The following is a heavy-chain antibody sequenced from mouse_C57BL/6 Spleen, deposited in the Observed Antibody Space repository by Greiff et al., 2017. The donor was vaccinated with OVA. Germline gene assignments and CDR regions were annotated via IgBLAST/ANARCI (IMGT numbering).Heavy chain of an antibody. CDR3: ARWGVTGRDYFDY. D-gene: IGHD1-1*01. Sequence: QVQLQQPGAELVMPGASVKLSCKASGYTFTSYWMHWVKQRPGQGLEWIGEIDPSDNYTNYNQKFKGKSTLTVDKSSSTAYMQLSSLTSEDSAVYYCARWGVTGRDYFDYWGQGTTLTVSS. CDR1: GYTFTSYW. CDR2: IDPSDNYT. V-gene: IGHV1-69*01. J-gene: IGHJ2*01.